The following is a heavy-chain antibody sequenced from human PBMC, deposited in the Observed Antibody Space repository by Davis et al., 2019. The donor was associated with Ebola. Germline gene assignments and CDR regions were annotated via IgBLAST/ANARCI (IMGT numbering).Heavy chain of an antibody. CDR1: GDSVSSNSAA. Sequence: LRLSCAISGDSVSSNSAAWNWIRQSPSRGLEWLGRTYYRSKWYNDYAVSVKSRITINPDTSKNQFSLQLSSVTAADTAVYYCARHEAYSDTLYGMDVWGQGTTITVSS. V-gene: IGHV6-1*01. CDR2: TYYRSKWYN. CDR3: ARHEAYSDTLYGMDV. J-gene: IGHJ6*02. D-gene: IGHD6-13*01.